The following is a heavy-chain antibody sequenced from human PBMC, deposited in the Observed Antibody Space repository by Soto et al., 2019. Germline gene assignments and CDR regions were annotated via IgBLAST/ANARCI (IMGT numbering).Heavy chain of an antibody. V-gene: IGHV1-2*04. D-gene: IGHD3-22*01. CDR2: INPNSGGT. Sequence: GASVKVSCKASGYTFTGYYMHWVRQAPGQGLEWMGWINPNSGGTNYAQKFQGWVTMTRDTSISTAYMELSRLRSDDTAVYYCAREARGGYDSSVYSLWFPPGGREPLVTVP. CDR3: AREARGGYDSSVYSLWFPP. CDR1: GYTFTGYY. J-gene: IGHJ5*02.